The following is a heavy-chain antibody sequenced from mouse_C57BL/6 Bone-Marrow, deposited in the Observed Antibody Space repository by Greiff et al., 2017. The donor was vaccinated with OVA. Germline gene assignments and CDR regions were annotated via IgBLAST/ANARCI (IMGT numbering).Heavy chain of an antibody. V-gene: IGHV5-17*01. CDR3: ARIYYDYDYARDY. D-gene: IGHD2-4*01. Sequence: EVMLVESGGGLVKPGGSLKLSCAASGFTFSDYGMHWVRQAPEKGLEWVAYISSGSSTIYYADTVKGRFTISRDNAKNTLFLQLTSLRSEDTAMYYCARIYYDYDYARDYWGQGTSVTVSS. CDR1: GFTFSDYG. J-gene: IGHJ4*01. CDR2: ISSGSSTI.